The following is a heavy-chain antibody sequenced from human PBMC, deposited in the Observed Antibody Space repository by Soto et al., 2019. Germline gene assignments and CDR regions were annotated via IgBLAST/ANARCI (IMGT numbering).Heavy chain of an antibody. J-gene: IGHJ4*02. CDR1: GFTFSSYV. CDR3: ARVQDLDYCSKTSCLYYFDY. CDR2: INGHGDTT. V-gene: IGHV3-23*01. D-gene: IGHD2-2*01. Sequence: EVQLLGSGGGLVQPGGSLRLSCVASGFTFSSYVMSWVRQAPGKGLEWGSTINGHGDTTYYADSVKARFIISRDNTKNSLYLQMNSLIAEDTAVYYCARVQDLDYCSKTSCLYYFDYWGQGALVTVSS.